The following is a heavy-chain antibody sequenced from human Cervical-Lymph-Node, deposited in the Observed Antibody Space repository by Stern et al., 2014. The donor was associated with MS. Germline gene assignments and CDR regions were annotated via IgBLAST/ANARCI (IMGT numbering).Heavy chain of an antibody. J-gene: IGHJ4*02. D-gene: IGHD6-19*01. CDR3: ARRSTGWYGGNYFDH. V-gene: IGHV5-51*01. Sequence: EVQLVQSGAEVKKPGESLKISCKASGYNFATYLIGWVRQMPGKDLEWMGAFNPGDSNTKYSPSFQGQVTFSAAKSISTAYLQWSSLKASDTAMYYCARRSTGWYGGNYFDHWGQGTLVTVSS. CDR1: GYNFATYL. CDR2: FNPGDSNT.